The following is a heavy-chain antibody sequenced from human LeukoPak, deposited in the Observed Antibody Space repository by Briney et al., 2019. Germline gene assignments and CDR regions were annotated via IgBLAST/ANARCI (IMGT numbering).Heavy chain of an antibody. D-gene: IGHD7-27*01. CDR3: AKKVPANWGSYFDY. CDR1: GFTFDIYA. CDR2: ISGSGGST. Sequence: GGSLRLSCAASGFTFDIYAMSWVRQAPGKGLEWVSTISGSGGSTYYADSVKGRFTISRDNSKNTLYLQMNSLRAEDTAVYYCAKKVPANWGSYFDYWGQGTLVTVSS. V-gene: IGHV3-23*01. J-gene: IGHJ4*02.